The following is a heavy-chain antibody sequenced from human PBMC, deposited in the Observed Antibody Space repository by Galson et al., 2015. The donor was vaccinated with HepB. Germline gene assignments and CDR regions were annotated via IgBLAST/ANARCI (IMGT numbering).Heavy chain of an antibody. CDR1: GGSFSGYY. V-gene: IGHV4-34*01. CDR3: ARAYPSYYYYYMDV. J-gene: IGHJ6*03. Sequence: ETLSLTCAVYGGSFSGYYWSWIRQPPGKGLEWIGEINHSGSTNYNPSLKSRVTISVDTSKNQFSLKLSSVTAADTAVYYCARAYPSYYYYYMDVWGKGTTVTVSS. CDR2: INHSGST.